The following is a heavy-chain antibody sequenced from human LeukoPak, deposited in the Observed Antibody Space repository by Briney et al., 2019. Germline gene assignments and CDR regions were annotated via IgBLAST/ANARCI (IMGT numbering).Heavy chain of an antibody. J-gene: IGHJ4*02. CDR2: IHTSGST. V-gene: IGHV4-39*07. Sequence: SSETLSLTCTVSGGSISSSSYYRGRIRQPPGKGLEWIGRIHTSGSTNYNPSLKSRVTMSADTSKNHFSLKLSSVTAADTAVYYCARDEYYYDSSGAIKFDYWGQGTLVTVSS. D-gene: IGHD3-22*01. CDR3: ARDEYYYDSSGAIKFDY. CDR1: GGSISSSSYY.